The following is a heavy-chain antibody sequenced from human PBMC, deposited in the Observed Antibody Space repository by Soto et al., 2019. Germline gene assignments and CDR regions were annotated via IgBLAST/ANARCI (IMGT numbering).Heavy chain of an antibody. CDR2: ISAHNGNT. J-gene: IGHJ4*02. CDR1: GYTFTSYG. CDR3: ARGRYGDS. V-gene: IGHV1-18*01. Sequence: QVHLVQSGAEVKKPGASVKVSCKASGYTFTSYGITWVRQAPGQGLEWMGWISAHNGNTDYAQKLQGRVIVTRDTSTSTAYMELRSLRSDDRAVYYCARGRYGDSWGQGALVTVSS. D-gene: IGHD1-1*01.